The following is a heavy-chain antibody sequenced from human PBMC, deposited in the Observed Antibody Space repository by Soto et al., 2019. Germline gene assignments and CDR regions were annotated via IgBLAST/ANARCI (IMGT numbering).Heavy chain of an antibody. V-gene: IGHV3-23*01. CDR3: AKDWAYGSGSYYYFDY. CDR2: ISGSGGST. J-gene: IGHJ4*02. D-gene: IGHD3-10*01. Sequence: GGSLRLSCAASGFTFSSYAMSWVRQAPGKGLEWVSAISGSGGSTYYADSVKGRFTISRDNSKNTLYLQMNSLRAEDTAVYYCAKDWAYGSGSYYYFDYWGQGTLVTVSS. CDR1: GFTFSSYA.